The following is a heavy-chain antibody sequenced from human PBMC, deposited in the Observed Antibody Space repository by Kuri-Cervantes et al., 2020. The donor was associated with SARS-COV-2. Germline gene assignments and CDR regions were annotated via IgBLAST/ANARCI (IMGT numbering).Heavy chain of an antibody. J-gene: IGHJ4*02. CDR3: ATALVGATSFDY. V-gene: IGHV1-24*01. CDR1: GNTLSSYD. Sequence: ASVKVSCKASGNTLSSYDIYGVRQAPGKGLEWMGGFDPEDGETIYAQKFQGRITMNEDTSTDTAYMELSSLRSEDTAVYYCATALVGATSFDYWGQGTLVTVSS. CDR2: FDPEDGET. D-gene: IGHD1-26*01.